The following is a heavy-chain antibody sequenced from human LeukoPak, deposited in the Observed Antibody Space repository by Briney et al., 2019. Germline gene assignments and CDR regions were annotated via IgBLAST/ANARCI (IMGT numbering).Heavy chain of an antibody. CDR3: ARDVERTGGTYYYGSGSPRG. Sequence: GGSLRLSCAASGFTVNSNSLRWVRQAPGKGLEWVSYISTGSSTIYYADSVKGRFTISRDNAKNSLYLQMNSLRDEDTAVYYCARDVERTGGTYYYGSGSPRGWGQGTLVTVSS. CDR2: ISTGSSTI. V-gene: IGHV3-48*02. J-gene: IGHJ4*02. CDR1: GFTVNSNS. D-gene: IGHD3-10*01.